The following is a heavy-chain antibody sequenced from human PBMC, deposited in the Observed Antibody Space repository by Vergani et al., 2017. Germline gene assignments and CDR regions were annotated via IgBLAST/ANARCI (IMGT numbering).Heavy chain of an antibody. Sequence: QVQLVESGGGVVQPGRSLRLSCAASGFTFSSYGMHWVRQAPGKGLEWVEVIWYDGSNKDYADSVKGRFTISRDNSKNTLYLQMNSLRAEDTAVYYCAKGMLKYSGSYSSFDYWGQGILVTVSS. D-gene: IGHD1-26*01. J-gene: IGHJ4*02. V-gene: IGHV3-33*06. CDR3: AKGMLKYSGSYSSFDY. CDR1: GFTFSSYG. CDR2: IWYDGSNK.